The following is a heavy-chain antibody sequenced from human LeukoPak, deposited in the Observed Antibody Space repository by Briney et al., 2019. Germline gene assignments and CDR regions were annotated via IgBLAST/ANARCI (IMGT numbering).Heavy chain of an antibody. Sequence: GGSLRLSCAASGFTFSSYTMKWGRQAPGEGLEWVSSISGSITSFIYYADLLKGRFTISRDNGRNSLYLQMNSQSAGYTGVWYCARDSAYCGGDCYSDYWGQGTLVTVSS. J-gene: IGHJ4*02. CDR2: ISGSITSFI. CDR3: ARDSAYCGGDCYSDY. V-gene: IGHV3-21*03. CDR1: GFTFSSYT. D-gene: IGHD2-21*02.